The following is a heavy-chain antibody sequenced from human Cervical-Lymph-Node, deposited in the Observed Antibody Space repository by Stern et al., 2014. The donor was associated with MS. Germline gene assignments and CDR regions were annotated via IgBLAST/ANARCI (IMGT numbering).Heavy chain of an antibody. CDR1: GHTTTHYA. D-gene: IGHD6-25*01. V-gene: IGHV1-18*01. CDR2: ISAHNGKT. Sequence: VQLVESGAEVKKPGASVKVSCKASGHTTTHYAISWVRQAPGQGLEWMGWISAHNGKTNYVQKFQGRVTMTTDTSTSTAYMEVRSLRSDDTAVYYCATFIATAGTLNYWGQGTLVTVSS. J-gene: IGHJ4*02. CDR3: ATFIATAGTLNY.